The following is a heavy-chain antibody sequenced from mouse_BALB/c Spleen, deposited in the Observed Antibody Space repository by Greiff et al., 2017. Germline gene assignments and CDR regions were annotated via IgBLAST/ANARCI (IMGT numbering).Heavy chain of an antibody. Sequence: EVQRVESGGGLVKPGGSLKLSCAASGFTFSSYAMSWVRQTPEKRLEWVATISDGGSYTYYPDSVKGRFTISRDNAKNNLYLQMSSLKSEDTAMYYCARDRGFDYWGQGTTLTVSS. J-gene: IGHJ2*01. CDR3: ARDRGFDY. CDR1: GFTFSSYA. CDR2: ISDGGSYT. V-gene: IGHV5-6*01.